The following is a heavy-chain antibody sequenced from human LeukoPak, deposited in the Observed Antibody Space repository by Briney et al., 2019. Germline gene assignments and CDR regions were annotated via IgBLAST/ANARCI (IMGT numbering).Heavy chain of an antibody. CDR1: GFTFDDYV. Sequence: QSGGSLRLSCAASGFTFDDYVMHWVRQAPGKGLEWVSGISWNSGSIGYADSVKGRFTISRDNAKNSLYLQMNSLRAEDMALYYCAKDRSGSWYGGATIFDYWGRGTLVTVSS. CDR3: AKDRSGSWYGGATIFDY. V-gene: IGHV3-9*03. CDR2: ISWNSGSI. D-gene: IGHD6-13*01. J-gene: IGHJ4*02.